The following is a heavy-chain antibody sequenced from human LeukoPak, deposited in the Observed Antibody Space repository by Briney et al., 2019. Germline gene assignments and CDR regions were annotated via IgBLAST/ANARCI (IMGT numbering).Heavy chain of an antibody. D-gene: IGHD3-3*01. J-gene: IGHJ3*02. CDR2: IFYSGGT. CDR3: ARSQGEWLAADAFDI. V-gene: IGHV4-59*01. CDR1: GGSISSSY. Sequence: SETLSLTCTVSGGSISSSYGTWIRQPPGKGLEWIGYIFYSGGTNYNPSLKSRVTISVDTSRNQFSLKLSSVTAADTAVYYCARSQGEWLAADAFDIWGQGTMVTVSS.